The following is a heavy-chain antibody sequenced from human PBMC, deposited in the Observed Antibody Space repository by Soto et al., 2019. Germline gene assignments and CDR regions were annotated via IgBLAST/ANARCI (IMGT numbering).Heavy chain of an antibody. J-gene: IGHJ5*02. CDR3: ARERSAAGTGGFDP. Sequence: QVQLVQSGAEVKKPGASVKVSCKASGYTFTSYDINWVRQATGQGLEWMGWMNPNSGNTGYAQKFQGRVTMTRNTSISTAYMELSSLRSEDTAVYFCARERSAAGTGGFDPWGQGTRVTVSS. CDR1: GYTFTSYD. V-gene: IGHV1-8*01. CDR2: MNPNSGNT. D-gene: IGHD6-13*01.